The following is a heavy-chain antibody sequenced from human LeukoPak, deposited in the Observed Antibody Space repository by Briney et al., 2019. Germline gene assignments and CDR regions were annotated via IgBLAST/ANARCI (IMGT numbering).Heavy chain of an antibody. CDR3: ASIRGTFGY. CDR2: TRNKANSYIT. CDR1: GFTFSDHF. D-gene: IGHD1-26*01. V-gene: IGHV3-72*01. J-gene: IGHJ4*02. Sequence: GGSLRLSCAASGFTFSDHFLDWVRQAPGKGLEWVGRTRNKANSYITEYAASVKGRYTISRDDSKNSLYLQMSSLKTDDTAMYYCASIRGTFGYWGQGTLVTVSS.